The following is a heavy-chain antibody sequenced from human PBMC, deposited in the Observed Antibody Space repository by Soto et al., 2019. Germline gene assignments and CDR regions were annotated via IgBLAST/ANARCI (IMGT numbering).Heavy chain of an antibody. V-gene: IGHV1-46*01. D-gene: IGHD3-10*01. CDR1: GYAFTGYY. CDR2: INPSGGST. Sequence: ASVKVSCKSSGYAFTGYYIHWVRQAPGQGLEWMGIINPSGGSTSYAQKFQGRVTMTRDTSTSTVYMELSSLRSEDTAVYYCARDLYYYGSGSKTLLWAIDYWGQGTLVTVSS. CDR3: ARDLYYYGSGSKTLLWAIDY. J-gene: IGHJ4*02.